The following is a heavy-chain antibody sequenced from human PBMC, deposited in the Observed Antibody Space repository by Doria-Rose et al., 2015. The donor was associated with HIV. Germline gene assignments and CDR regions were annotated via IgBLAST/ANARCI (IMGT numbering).Heavy chain of an antibody. Sequence: QVQLQESGPGLVKPSETLSLTCSVPGGSISHYYWSWIRQPPGKGLEYIGDIFCTGSTNYSTSLKSRVSISIDTSKNKFSLRLSSVTAAGTAVYYCARVLSGTYDYWGQGTRVTVSS. J-gene: IGHJ4*02. CDR2: IFCTGST. V-gene: IGHV4-59*01. CDR3: ARVLSGTYDY. CDR1: GGSISHYY. D-gene: IGHD1-26*01.